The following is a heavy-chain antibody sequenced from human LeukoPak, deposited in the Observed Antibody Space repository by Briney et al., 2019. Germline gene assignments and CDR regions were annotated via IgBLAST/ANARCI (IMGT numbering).Heavy chain of an antibody. CDR3: ARNYYDSSGYSSPGDY. D-gene: IGHD3-22*01. Sequence: SVKVSCKASGGTFSSYAISWERQAPGQGLEWMGGIIPIFGTANYAQKFQGRVTITADESTSTAYMELSSLRSEDTAVYYCARNYYDSSGYSSPGDYWGQGTLVTVYS. CDR2: IIPIFGTA. J-gene: IGHJ4*02. CDR1: GGTFSSYA. V-gene: IGHV1-69*13.